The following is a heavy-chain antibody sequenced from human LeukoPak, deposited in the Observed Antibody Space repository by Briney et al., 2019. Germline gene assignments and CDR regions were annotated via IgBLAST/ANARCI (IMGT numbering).Heavy chain of an antibody. Sequence: GGSLRLSCAASGFTFSSYWMSWVRQAPGKGLEWVANIKQDGSEKYYVDSVKGRFTISRDNAKNSLYLHMNSLRAEDTAVYYCARDMVGIAAERGYDYWGQGTLVTVSS. J-gene: IGHJ4*02. V-gene: IGHV3-7*01. CDR1: GFTFSSYW. D-gene: IGHD6-13*01. CDR3: ARDMVGIAAERGYDY. CDR2: IKQDGSEK.